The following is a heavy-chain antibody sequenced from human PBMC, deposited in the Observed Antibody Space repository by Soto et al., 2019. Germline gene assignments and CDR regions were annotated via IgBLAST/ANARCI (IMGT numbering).Heavy chain of an antibody. CDR3: AISIAAAGLADY. V-gene: IGHV1-18*04. CDR1: GYTFTSYG. D-gene: IGHD6-13*01. J-gene: IGHJ4*02. Sequence: ASVKVSCKASGYTFTSYGISWVRQAPGQGLEWMGWISAYNGNTNYAQKLQGRVTMTTDTSTSTAYMELRSLRSDDTTVYYCAISIAAAGLADYWGQGTLVTVSS. CDR2: ISAYNGNT.